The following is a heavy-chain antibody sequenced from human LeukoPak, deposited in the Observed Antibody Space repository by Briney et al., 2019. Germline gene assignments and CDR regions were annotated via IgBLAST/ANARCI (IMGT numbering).Heavy chain of an antibody. Sequence: AGGSLRLSCAASGFTFSSYAMSWVRQAPGKGLEWVSAISGSGGSTYYADSMKGRFTISRDNSKNTLYLQMNSLRAEDTAVYYCAKDPPFYGDYDYFDYWGQGTLVTVSS. V-gene: IGHV3-23*01. CDR2: ISGSGGST. D-gene: IGHD4-17*01. CDR3: AKDPPFYGDYDYFDY. CDR1: GFTFSSYA. J-gene: IGHJ4*02.